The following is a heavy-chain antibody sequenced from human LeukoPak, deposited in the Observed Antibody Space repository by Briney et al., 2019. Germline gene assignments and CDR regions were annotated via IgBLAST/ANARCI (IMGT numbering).Heavy chain of an antibody. CDR3: ANQDNWNYAIDY. V-gene: IGHV3-23*01. J-gene: IGHJ4*02. CDR1: GFTFSSYS. D-gene: IGHD1-7*01. Sequence: QPGGSLRLSXAASGFTFSSYSMNWVGQAPGKGLEWVSAISGSGGSTYYADSVKGRFTISRDNSKNTLYLQMNSLRAEDTAVYYCANQDNWNYAIDYWGQGTLVTVSS. CDR2: ISGSGGST.